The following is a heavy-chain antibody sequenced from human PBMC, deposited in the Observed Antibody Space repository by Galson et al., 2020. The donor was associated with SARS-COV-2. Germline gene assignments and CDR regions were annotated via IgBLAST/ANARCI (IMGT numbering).Heavy chain of an antibody. D-gene: IGHD1-26*01. V-gene: IGHV4-39*07. CDR3: ARAHSGSYLRYFDY. CDR1: GGSISSSSYY. Sequence: SQTLSLTCTVSGGSISSSSYYWGWIRQPPGKGLEWIGSIYYSGSTYYNPSLKSRVTISVDTSKNQFSLKLSSVTAADTAVYYCARAHSGSYLRYFDYWGQGTLVTVSS. CDR2: IYYSGST. J-gene: IGHJ4*02.